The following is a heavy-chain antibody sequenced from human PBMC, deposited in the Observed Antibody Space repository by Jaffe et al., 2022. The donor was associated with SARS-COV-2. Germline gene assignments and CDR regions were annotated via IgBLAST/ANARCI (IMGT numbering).Heavy chain of an antibody. Sequence: QVQLVQSGAEVKKPGSSVKVSCKASGGTFSSYAISWVRQAPGQGLEWMGGIIPIFGTANYAQKFQGRVTITADESTSTAYMELSSLRSEDTAVYYCASAEPDNYYDSSGPLGYWGQGTLVTVSS. CDR2: IIPIFGTA. D-gene: IGHD3-22*01. J-gene: IGHJ4*02. V-gene: IGHV1-69*01. CDR3: ASAEPDNYYDSSGPLGY. CDR1: GGTFSSYA.